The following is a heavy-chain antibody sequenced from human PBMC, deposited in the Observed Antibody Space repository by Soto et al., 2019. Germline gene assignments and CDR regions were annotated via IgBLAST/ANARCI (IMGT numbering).Heavy chain of an antibody. Sequence: GGSLRLSCAASGFTFSSYSMNWVRQAPGKGLEWVSSISSSSSYIYYADSVKGRFTISRDNAKNSLYLQMNSLRAEDTAVYYCAGGPEVLRFLEWLLFDAFDIWGQGTMVTVSS. J-gene: IGHJ3*02. CDR1: GFTFSSYS. CDR3: AGGPEVLRFLEWLLFDAFDI. CDR2: ISSSSSYI. D-gene: IGHD3-3*01. V-gene: IGHV3-21*01.